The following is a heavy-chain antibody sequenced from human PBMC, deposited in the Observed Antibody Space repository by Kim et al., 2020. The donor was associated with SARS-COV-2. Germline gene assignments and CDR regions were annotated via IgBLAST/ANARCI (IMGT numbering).Heavy chain of an antibody. V-gene: IGHV3-23*01. CDR3: AKERYCSSTSCYDRYYYYGMDV. CDR1: GFTFSSYA. J-gene: IGHJ6*02. CDR2: ISGSGGST. Sequence: GGSLRLSCAASGFTFSSYAMSWVRQAPGKGLEWVSAISGSGGSTYYADSVKGRFTISRDNSKNTLYLKMNSLRAEDTAVYYCAKERYCSSTSCYDRYYYYGMDVWGQGTTVTVSS. D-gene: IGHD2-2*01.